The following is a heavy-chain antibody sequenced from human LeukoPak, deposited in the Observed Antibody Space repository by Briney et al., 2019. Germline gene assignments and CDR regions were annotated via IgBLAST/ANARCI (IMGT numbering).Heavy chain of an antibody. V-gene: IGHV1-18*01. CDR3: ARPYSGSYYDRYFDY. CDR1: GYTFTSYG. D-gene: IGHD1-26*01. Sequence: ASVKVSCKASGYTFTSYGISWVRQAPGQGLERMGWISAYNGNTNYAQKLQGRVTMTTDTSTSTAYMELRSLRSDDTAVYYCARPYSGSYYDRYFDYWGQGTLVTVSS. CDR2: ISAYNGNT. J-gene: IGHJ4*02.